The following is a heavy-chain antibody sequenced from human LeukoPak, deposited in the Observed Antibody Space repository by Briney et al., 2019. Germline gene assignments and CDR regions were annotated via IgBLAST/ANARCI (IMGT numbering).Heavy chain of an antibody. Sequence: PSETLSLTCAVSGYSISSGYYWGWIRQPPGKWLEWIGSIYHSGSTYYNPSLKSRVTISVDTSKNQFSLNISSATASDMDVYYCATQFTGVPGAAISDDMDVWGKGTMVTVSS. CDR1: GYSISSGYY. J-gene: IGHJ6*03. CDR2: IYHSGST. D-gene: IGHD2-2*01. CDR3: ATQFTGVPGAAISDDMDV. V-gene: IGHV4-38-2*01.